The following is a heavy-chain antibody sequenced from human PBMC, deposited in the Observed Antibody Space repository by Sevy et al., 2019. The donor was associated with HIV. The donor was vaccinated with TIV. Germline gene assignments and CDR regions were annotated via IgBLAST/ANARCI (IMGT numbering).Heavy chain of an antibody. CDR3: ARSISWYASFDS. CDR2: IIRMFETA. CDR1: GRNFRNYA. J-gene: IGHJ4*02. D-gene: IGHD6-13*01. V-gene: IGHV1-69*13. Sequence: ASVKVSCKASGRNFRNYAISWVRQAPGQGLEWMGGIIRMFETANYVKKFQGRVTITADESTSTAYMELSSLISEDKAIYYCARSISWYASFDSWGQGSLVTVSS.